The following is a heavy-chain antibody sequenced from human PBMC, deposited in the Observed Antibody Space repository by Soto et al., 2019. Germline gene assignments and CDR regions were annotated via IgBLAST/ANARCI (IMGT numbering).Heavy chain of an antibody. Sequence: QVQLVQSGAEVKKPGSSVKVSCKASGGTFSSYAISWVRQAPEQGLEWRGGIIPIFGTATYAQKFQGRVTITAAESTRTSYMEVCRLSSEDTAVYYCAEGAGQWLVSAYFQHWGQGTLVTVSS. V-gene: IGHV1-69*01. J-gene: IGHJ1*01. CDR1: GGTFSSYA. CDR2: IIPIFGTA. D-gene: IGHD6-19*01. CDR3: AEGAGQWLVSAYFQH.